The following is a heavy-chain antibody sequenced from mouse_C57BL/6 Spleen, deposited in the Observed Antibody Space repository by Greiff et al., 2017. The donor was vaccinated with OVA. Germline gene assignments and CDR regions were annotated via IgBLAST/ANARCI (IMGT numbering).Heavy chain of an antibody. CDR1: GYTFTGYG. V-gene: IGHV1-9*01. Sequence: QVKLQQSGAELMKPGDSVKLSCKATGYTFTGYGIEWVKQRPGHGLAWIGAILTGSGRTNYTEKFKGKATFTADTSSNTAYMQLSSLTTKDAAIYYYARHPFAYWGQGTLVTVSS. CDR2: ILTGSGRT. J-gene: IGHJ3*01. CDR3: ARHPFAY.